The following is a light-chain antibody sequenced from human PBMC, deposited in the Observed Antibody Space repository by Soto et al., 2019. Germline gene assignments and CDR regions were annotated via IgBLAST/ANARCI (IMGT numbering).Light chain of an antibody. Sequence: EIVLTQSPGTLSLSPGERATLSCRASQTVNNNYLTWYQQTPGQAPRLLIYGASSRATGIPDKFSGSGSGTDFTLTISRLEPEDFAVYYCQQYGTSTFTFGPGTKVDIQ. CDR3: QQYGTSTFT. CDR1: QTVNNNY. CDR2: GAS. J-gene: IGKJ3*01. V-gene: IGKV3-20*01.